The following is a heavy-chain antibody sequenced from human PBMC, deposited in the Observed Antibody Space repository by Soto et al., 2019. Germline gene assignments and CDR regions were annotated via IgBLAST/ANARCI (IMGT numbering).Heavy chain of an antibody. CDR1: GGSVSSGSYY. Sequence: SETLSLTGTVSGGSVSSGSYYWSWIRQPPGKGLEWIGYIYYSGSTNYNPSLKSRVTISVDTSKKQFSLKLRSVTAADTAVYYCARAAQGSWFDYWGQGTLVTVSS. CDR2: IYYSGST. D-gene: IGHD6-13*01. J-gene: IGHJ4*02. CDR3: ARAAQGSWFDY. V-gene: IGHV4-61*01.